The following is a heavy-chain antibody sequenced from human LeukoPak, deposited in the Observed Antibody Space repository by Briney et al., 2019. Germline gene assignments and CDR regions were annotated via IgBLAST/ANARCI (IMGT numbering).Heavy chain of an antibody. J-gene: IGHJ3*02. Sequence: GGSLRLSCIPSGFTFRNYDMHWVRQAPGKGLEWVAFIRRDGSDRFHADSVKGRFTISRDNAKNSLYLQMNSLRAEDTALYYCARVQYGSGSYYAFDIWGQGTMVTVSS. V-gene: IGHV3-30*02. D-gene: IGHD3-10*01. CDR3: ARVQYGSGSYYAFDI. CDR1: GFTFRNYD. CDR2: IRRDGSDR.